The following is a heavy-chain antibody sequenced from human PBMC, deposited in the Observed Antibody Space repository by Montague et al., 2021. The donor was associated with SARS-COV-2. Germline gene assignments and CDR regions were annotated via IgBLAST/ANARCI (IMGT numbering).Heavy chain of an antibody. V-gene: IGHV5-51*07. CDR1: GYSFTSYW. D-gene: IGHD3-22*01. CDR3: ARVTDYYYDTSGYWEAFDI. J-gene: IGHJ3*02. CDR2: IYPGDSDT. Sequence: QSGAEVKEPGESLKISCKGSGYSFTSYWIGWVHQMPGKGLEWMGIIYPGDSDTRYSPSFQGQVTISADKSISTAYLQWSSLKASDTAIYYCARVTDYYYDTSGYWEAFDIWGQGTMVTVSS.